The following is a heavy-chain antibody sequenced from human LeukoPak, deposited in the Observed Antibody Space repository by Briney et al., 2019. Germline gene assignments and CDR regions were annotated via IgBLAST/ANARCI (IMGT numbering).Heavy chain of an antibody. CDR1: GFTFSSYG. J-gene: IGHJ3*02. D-gene: IGHD2-2*01. CDR2: ISYDGSNK. Sequence: PGGSLRLSCAASGFTFSSYGMHWVRQAPGKGLEWVAVISYDGSNKYYADSVKGRFTISRDNSKNTLYLQMNSLRAEDTAVYYCAKPNCSSTSCYYGDAFDNWGQGTMVTVSS. CDR3: AKPNCSSTSCYYGDAFDN. V-gene: IGHV3-30*18.